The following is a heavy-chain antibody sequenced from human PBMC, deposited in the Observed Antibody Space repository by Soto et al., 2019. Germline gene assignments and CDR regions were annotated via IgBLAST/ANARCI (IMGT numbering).Heavy chain of an antibody. CDR3: AKDGNPIPYLTGYYRLGWFDP. CDR1: GFTFSSYA. V-gene: IGHV3-23*01. Sequence: GGSLRLSCAASGFTFSSYAMSWVRQAPGKGLEWVSAISGSGGSTYYADSVKGRFTISRDNSKNTLYLQMNSLRAEDTAVYYCAKDGNPIPYLTGYYRLGWFDPWGQGTLVTVS. J-gene: IGHJ5*02. D-gene: IGHD3-9*01. CDR2: ISGSGGST.